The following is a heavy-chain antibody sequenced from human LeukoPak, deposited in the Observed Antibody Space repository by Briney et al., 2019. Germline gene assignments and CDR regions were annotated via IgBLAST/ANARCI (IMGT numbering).Heavy chain of an antibody. Sequence: PGGSLRLSCAASGLTFSSYAMSWVRQAPGKGLEWVSAISGSGGSTYYADSVKGRFTISRDNSKNTLYLQMNSLRAEDTAVYYCAKAESSGWYEGHAFDIWGQGTMVTVSS. CDR1: GLTFSSYA. J-gene: IGHJ3*02. V-gene: IGHV3-23*01. D-gene: IGHD6-19*01. CDR2: ISGSGGST. CDR3: AKAESSGWYEGHAFDI.